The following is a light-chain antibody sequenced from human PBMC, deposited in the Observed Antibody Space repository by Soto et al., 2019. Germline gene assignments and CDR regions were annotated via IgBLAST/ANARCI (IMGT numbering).Light chain of an antibody. J-gene: IGKJ5*01. CDR2: GAS. V-gene: IGKV3D-20*02. CDR3: QQRQYWPPIT. CDR1: QSVSGSF. Sequence: DIVLTQSPGTPSLSPVQRGTLSCRASQSVSGSFLAWYQQKPGQAPRLLLYGASIRATGIPDRFSGSGSGTEFTLTISSLEPEDFAVYYCQQRQYWPPITFGQGKRLEIK.